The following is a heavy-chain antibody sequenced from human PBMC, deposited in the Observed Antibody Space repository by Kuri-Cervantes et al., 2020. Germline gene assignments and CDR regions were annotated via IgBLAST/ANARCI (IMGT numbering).Heavy chain of an antibody. CDR1: RFTFSSYS. V-gene: IGHV3-23*01. J-gene: IGHJ4*02. Sequence: GESLKISCAASRFTFSSYSMNWVRQAPGKGLEWVSAISGSGGSTYYADSVKGRFTISRDNSKNTLYLQMNSLRAEDTAVYYCAKDKRGMVRGVITKGFYFDYWGQGSLVTVSS. CDR2: ISGSGGST. D-gene: IGHD3-10*01. CDR3: AKDKRGMVRGVITKGFYFDY.